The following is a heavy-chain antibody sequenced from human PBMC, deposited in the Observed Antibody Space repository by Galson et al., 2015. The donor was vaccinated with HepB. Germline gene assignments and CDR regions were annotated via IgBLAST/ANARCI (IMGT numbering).Heavy chain of an antibody. V-gene: IGHV1-69*06. Sequence: QSGAEVKKPGASVKVSCKAFGGTFSSYAMSWVRQAPGQGLEWMGGIIPIFGTANYAQKFQGRVSITADTSTRTVYMELNSLRSEDTAVYYCAREGYGGKPGPFDPWGQGSLVTVSS. CDR1: GGTFSSYA. D-gene: IGHD4-23*01. J-gene: IGHJ5*02. CDR2: IIPIFGTA. CDR3: AREGYGGKPGPFDP.